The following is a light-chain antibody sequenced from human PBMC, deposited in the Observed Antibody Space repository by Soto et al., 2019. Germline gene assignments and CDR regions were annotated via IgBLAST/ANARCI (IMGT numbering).Light chain of an antibody. CDR2: DAS. CDR3: QHRSNWPLT. V-gene: IGKV3-11*01. Sequence: EIVFTQAPATVSLSPGERAILCCRASQNVRTYLAWYQQKPGQSPRLLIYDASNRATGIPARFSGSGSGTDFPLTISSLEPEDFAVYYCQHRSNWPLTFGPGTKVDTK. CDR1: QNVRTY. J-gene: IGKJ3*01.